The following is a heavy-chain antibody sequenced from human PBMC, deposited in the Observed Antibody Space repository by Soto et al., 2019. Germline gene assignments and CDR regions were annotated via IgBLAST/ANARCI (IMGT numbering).Heavy chain of an antibody. CDR1: GYPFSDNH. CDR2: LNPYSGAT. J-gene: IGHJ5*01. Sequence: GASVKVSWKASGYPFSDNHIHWVRQAPGQGLEWMGWLNPYSGATTYAPKYQGRITLTRDTSLSTSYMELNGLNSDDTAVYFCATARRGTLSLLAAWGQGTLVTVSS. CDR3: ATARRGTLSLLAA. V-gene: IGHV1-2*02.